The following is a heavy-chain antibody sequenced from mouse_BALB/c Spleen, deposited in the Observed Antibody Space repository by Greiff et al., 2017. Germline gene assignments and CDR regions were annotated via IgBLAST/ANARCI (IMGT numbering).Heavy chain of an antibody. CDR3: ARLDSNYLYYAMDF. D-gene: IGHD2-5*01. V-gene: IGHV5-17*02. J-gene: IGHJ4*01. CDR1: GFTFSSFG. Sequence: EVQRVESGGVLVQPGGSRKLSCAASGFTFSSFGMHWVRQAPEKGLEWVAYISSGSSTIYYADTVKGRFTIARDNPKNTLFLEVTSLSSEDTAMYYSARLDSNYLYYAMDFWGEGTAVTVSS. CDR2: ISSGSSTI.